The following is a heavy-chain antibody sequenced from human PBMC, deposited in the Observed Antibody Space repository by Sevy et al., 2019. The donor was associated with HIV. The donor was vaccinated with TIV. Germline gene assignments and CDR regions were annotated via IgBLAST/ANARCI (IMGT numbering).Heavy chain of an antibody. J-gene: IGHJ5*02. Sequence: SETLSLTCTVSDGSISAYYWSWIRQPPGKGLEWIGYIHYTGNTKYNPSLESRVTISVDTSKNQFSLKLSSVTAADTAIYYCARAPPVRSGDDSLNWFAPWGQGTLVTVSS. V-gene: IGHV4-59*01. CDR2: IHYTGNT. CDR1: DGSISAYY. D-gene: IGHD5-12*01. CDR3: ARAPPVRSGDDSLNWFAP.